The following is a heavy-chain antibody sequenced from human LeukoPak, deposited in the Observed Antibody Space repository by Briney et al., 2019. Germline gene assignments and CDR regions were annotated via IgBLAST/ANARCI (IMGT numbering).Heavy chain of an antibody. Sequence: GGSLRLSCAASGFTFSSYAMHWVRQAPGKGLEWVAVISYDGSNKYYADSVKGRFTISRDNPKNTLYLQMNSLRAEDTAVYYCARDRVGATDYFDYWGQGTLVTVSS. CDR2: ISYDGSNK. J-gene: IGHJ4*02. CDR1: GFTFSSYA. D-gene: IGHD1-26*01. CDR3: ARDRVGATDYFDY. V-gene: IGHV3-30-3*01.